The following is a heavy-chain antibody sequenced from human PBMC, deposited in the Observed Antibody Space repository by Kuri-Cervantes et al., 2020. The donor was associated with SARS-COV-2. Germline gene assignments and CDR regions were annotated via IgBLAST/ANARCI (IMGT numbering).Heavy chain of an antibody. J-gene: IGHJ4*02. CDR1: GFSLSTGGVG. Sequence: SGPTLVKPTETLTLTCTVSGFSLSTGGVGVGWIRQPPGKAPEWLALIYWDDDKRYSPSLKSRLTVSKDTSKNQVILTMTNMDPVDTATYYCAHSSRDLLTSYYFDFWGQGTLVTVSS. D-gene: IGHD3-9*01. V-gene: IGHV2-5*02. CDR3: AHSSRDLLTSYYFDF. CDR2: IYWDDDK.